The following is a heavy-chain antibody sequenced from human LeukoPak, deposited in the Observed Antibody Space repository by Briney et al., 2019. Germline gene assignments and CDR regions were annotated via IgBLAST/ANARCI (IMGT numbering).Heavy chain of an antibody. CDR1: GGSISSSSYY. Sequence: KSSETLSLTCTVSGGSISSSSYYWSWIRQPPGKGLEWIGSIYYSGSTYYNPSLKSRVTISVDTSKNQFSLKLSSVTAADTAVYYCARLFQIARGGDGGYWGQGTLVTVSS. CDR3: ARLFQIARGGDGGY. D-gene: IGHD2-15*01. CDR2: IYYSGST. V-gene: IGHV4-39*01. J-gene: IGHJ4*02.